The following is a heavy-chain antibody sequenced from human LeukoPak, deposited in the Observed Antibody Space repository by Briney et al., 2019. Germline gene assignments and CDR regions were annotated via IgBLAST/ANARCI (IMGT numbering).Heavy chain of an antibody. J-gene: IGHJ4*02. D-gene: IGHD1-26*01. Sequence: PGGSLRLSCVTSGFSVSSNYMTWARQPPGKGLEWVSLLYSDDSAYYADSVKGRFTISRDNSQKALYLQMDSLRPEDTAIYYCARDPWVGSTSLHWGQGIQVTVSS. CDR2: LYSDDSA. CDR3: ARDPWVGSTSLH. CDR1: GFSVSSNY. V-gene: IGHV3-66*02.